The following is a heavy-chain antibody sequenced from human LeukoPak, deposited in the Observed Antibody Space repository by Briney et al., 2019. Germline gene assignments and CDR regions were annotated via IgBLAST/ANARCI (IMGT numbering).Heavy chain of an antibody. CDR1: GASLDSTRYY. D-gene: IGHD2-15*01. CDR3: ARINIVVLRDPLERGDYFDP. J-gene: IGHJ5*02. V-gene: IGHV4-39*01. Sequence: SETLSLTCTLSGASLDSTRYYWGWIRQPPGRGLEWMARIFSGGDTYYAAALKSRATISVDTSKNVVSLRLNSVTAADTALYYCARINIVVLRDPLERGDYFDPWGQGTLVTVSS. CDR2: IFSGGDT.